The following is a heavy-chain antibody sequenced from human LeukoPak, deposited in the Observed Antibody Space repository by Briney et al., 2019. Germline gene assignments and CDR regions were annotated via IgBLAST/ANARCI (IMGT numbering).Heavy chain of an antibody. CDR2: VFYSGPT. CDR1: GDSIDSYY. J-gene: IGHJ4*02. D-gene: IGHD1-26*01. CDR3: AGRSARHFDS. Sequence: SETLSLTCTVSGDSIDSYYWSWIRQPPGEGPQWIGYVFYSGPTNYDASLKSRVAISVDRSKNQFSLKLTSVSAADTAVYYCAGRSARHFDSWGQGTPVTVSS. V-gene: IGHV4-59*01.